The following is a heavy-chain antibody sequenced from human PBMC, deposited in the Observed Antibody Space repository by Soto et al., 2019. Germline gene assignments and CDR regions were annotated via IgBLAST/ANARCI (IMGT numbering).Heavy chain of an antibody. Sequence: ASVKVSCKASGYTCTSYYMHWVRQAPGQGLEWMGIINPSGGSTSYAQKFQGRVTMTRDTSTSTVYMELSSLRSEDTAVYYCARGSYDILTGYYSYFDYWGQGTLVTVSS. V-gene: IGHV1-46*01. D-gene: IGHD3-9*01. CDR2: INPSGGST. CDR3: ARGSYDILTGYYSYFDY. J-gene: IGHJ4*02. CDR1: GYTCTSYY.